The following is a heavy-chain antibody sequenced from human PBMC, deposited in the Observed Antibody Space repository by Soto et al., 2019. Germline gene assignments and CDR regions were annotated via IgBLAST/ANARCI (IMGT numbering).Heavy chain of an antibody. CDR2: IIPIFGTA. J-gene: IGHJ5*02. Sequence: ASVKVSCKASGGTFSSYAISWVRQAPGQGLEWMGGIIPIFGTANYAQKFQGRVTITADESTSTAYMELSSLRSEDTAVYYCAREWGGGGSLKWFDPWGQGTLVTVSS. D-gene: IGHD2-15*01. V-gene: IGHV1-69*13. CDR1: GGTFSSYA. CDR3: AREWGGGGSLKWFDP.